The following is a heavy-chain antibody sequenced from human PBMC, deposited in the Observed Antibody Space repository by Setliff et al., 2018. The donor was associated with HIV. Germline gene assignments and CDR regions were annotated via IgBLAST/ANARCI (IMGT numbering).Heavy chain of an antibody. CDR1: GFTFGDFC. CDR2: ISSKRTSI. J-gene: IGHJ6*03. D-gene: IGHD4-17*01. Sequence: VGSLRLSCETSGFTFGDFCMNWVRQAPGKGLEWISYISSKRTSIYYADSVKGRFTISRDNDRNSLYLQMNGLRAEDTAVYYCARGPTTVTNYYYYYMDGWGKGTTVTGSS. CDR3: ARGPTTVTNYYYYYMDG. V-gene: IGHV3-48*01.